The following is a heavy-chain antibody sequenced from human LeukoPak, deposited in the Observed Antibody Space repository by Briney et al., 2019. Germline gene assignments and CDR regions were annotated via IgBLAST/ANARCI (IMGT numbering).Heavy chain of an antibody. V-gene: IGHV1-2*02. J-gene: IGHJ3*02. D-gene: IGHD3-22*01. CDR3: ARVTGYYYESSGYYHHAFDI. Sequence: ASVTVSCKASGYTFTGYYMHWVRQAPGQGLEWMGWINPNSGGTNYAQNFQGRVNMTRDKSISTAYMELSRLRSDDTVVYYCARVTGYYYESSGYYHHAFDIWGLGTMVTVSS. CDR1: GYTFTGYY. CDR2: INPNSGGT.